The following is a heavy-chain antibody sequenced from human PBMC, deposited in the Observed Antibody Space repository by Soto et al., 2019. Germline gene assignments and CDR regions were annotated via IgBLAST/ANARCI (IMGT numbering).Heavy chain of an antibody. V-gene: IGHV1-69*13. CDR3: ARTYYYDSSGYYPFDY. Sequence: GASVKVSCKASGGTFSSYAISWVRQAPGRGLEWMGGIIPIFGTANYAQKFQGRVTITADESTSTAYMELSSLRSEDTAVYYCARTYYYDSSGYYPFDYWGQGTLVTVSS. CDR1: GGTFSSYA. J-gene: IGHJ4*02. D-gene: IGHD3-22*01. CDR2: IIPIFGTA.